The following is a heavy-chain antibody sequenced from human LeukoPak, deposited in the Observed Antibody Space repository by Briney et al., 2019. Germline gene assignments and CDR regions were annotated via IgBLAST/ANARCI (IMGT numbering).Heavy chain of an antibody. D-gene: IGHD3-10*02. CDR1: GFTFSSYS. CDR3: ARVFGCMDV. J-gene: IGHJ6*02. CDR2: ISSSSSYT. Sequence: PGGSLRLSCAASGFTFSSYSMNWVRQAPGKGLEWVSSISSSSSYTYYADSVKGRFTISRDNAKNSLYLQMNSLRAEDTAVYYCARVFGCMDVWGQGTTVTVSS. V-gene: IGHV3-21*01.